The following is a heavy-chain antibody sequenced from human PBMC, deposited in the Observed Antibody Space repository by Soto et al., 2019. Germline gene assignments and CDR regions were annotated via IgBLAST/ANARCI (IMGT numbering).Heavy chain of an antibody. CDR1: GYTFTGYD. V-gene: IGHV1-2*04. Sequence: QVQLVQSGAEVKKPGASVKVSCKASGYTFTGYDMHWVRLAPGQGLEWMGWINPNSGGTNYAQKFQGWVTMTRDTSISTAYMELSRLRSDDTAVYYCARDWELSRGLDYWGQGTLVTVSS. CDR3: ARDWELSRGLDY. D-gene: IGHD1-26*01. J-gene: IGHJ4*02. CDR2: INPNSGGT.